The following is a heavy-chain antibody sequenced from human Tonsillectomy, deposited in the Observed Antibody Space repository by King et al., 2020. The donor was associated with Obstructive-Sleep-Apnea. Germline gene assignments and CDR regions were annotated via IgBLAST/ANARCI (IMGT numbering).Heavy chain of an antibody. CDR1: GFTVSSNY. Sequence: EVQLVESGGGLVQPGGSLRLSCEASGFTVSSNYMTWVRQAPGKGLEWVSLIYSGGNTYYADSVKGRFTISRDNSKNTLYLQMNSLRAEDTAVYYCARELVDVGYFQHWGQGTLVTVSS. CDR2: IYSGGNT. D-gene: IGHD3-10*01. V-gene: IGHV3-66*01. CDR3: ARELVDVGYFQH. J-gene: IGHJ1*01.